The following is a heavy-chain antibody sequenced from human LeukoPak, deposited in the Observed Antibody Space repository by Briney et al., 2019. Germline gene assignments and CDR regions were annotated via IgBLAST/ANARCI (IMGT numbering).Heavy chain of an antibody. J-gene: IGHJ5*02. CDR1: GYTFTGYY. Sequence: GASVKVSCKASGYTFTGYYMHWVRQAPGQGLEWMGWINPNSGGTNYAQKFQGRVTMTRDTSISTAYMELSRLRSDDTAVYYCARVTYTVTTTRGFDPWGQGTLVTVSS. D-gene: IGHD4-17*01. CDR3: ARVTYTVTTTRGFDP. CDR2: INPNSGGT. V-gene: IGHV1-2*02.